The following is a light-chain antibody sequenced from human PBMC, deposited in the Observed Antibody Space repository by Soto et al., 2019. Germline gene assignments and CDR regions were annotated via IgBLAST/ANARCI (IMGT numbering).Light chain of an antibody. Sequence: EFVLTQSPGTLSLSPGERATLSCRASQNGFSFYLAWFQKKPGQPPRLLIYGASSRDTGISDRFSGSGSGTQFTLTFSRLEAEDCAVYYYHQYGNSPWTLGQGTTGEI. V-gene: IGKV3-20*01. CDR2: GAS. CDR3: HQYGNSPWT. J-gene: IGKJ1*01. CDR1: QNGFSFY.